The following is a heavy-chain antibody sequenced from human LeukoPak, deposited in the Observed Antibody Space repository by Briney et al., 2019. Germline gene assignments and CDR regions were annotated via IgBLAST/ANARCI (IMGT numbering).Heavy chain of an antibody. J-gene: IGHJ4*02. CDR1: GYTFTSYY. V-gene: IGHV1-46*01. Sequence: ASVKVSCKAPGYTFTSYYMHWVRQAPGQGLEWMGIINPSGGSTSYAQKFQGRVTMTRDTSTSTVYMELSSLRSEDTAVYYCARDIYYDSSGYPSFDYWGQGTLVTVSS. D-gene: IGHD3-22*01. CDR2: INPSGGST. CDR3: ARDIYYDSSGYPSFDY.